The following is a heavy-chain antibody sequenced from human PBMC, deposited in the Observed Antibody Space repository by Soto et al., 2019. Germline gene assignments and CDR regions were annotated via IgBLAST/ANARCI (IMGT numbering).Heavy chain of an antibody. V-gene: IGHV3-30*18. J-gene: IGHJ6*02. CDR3: AKDLNHYYDFWSGYYSHGMYV. D-gene: IGHD3-3*01. CDR1: GFTFSSYG. Sequence: AGGSLRLSCAASGFTFSSYGMHWVRQAPGKGLEWVAVISYDGIKKYYADSVKGRFTISRDNSKNTLYLQMNSLRAEDTAVYYCAKDLNHYYDFWSGYYSHGMYVWGQGT. CDR2: ISYDGIKK.